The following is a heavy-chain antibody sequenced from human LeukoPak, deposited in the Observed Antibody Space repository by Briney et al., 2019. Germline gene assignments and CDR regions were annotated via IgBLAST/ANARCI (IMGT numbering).Heavy chain of an antibody. CDR2: IYTSGST. CDR1: GDSISSYY. CDR3: AREKQLRAWGFDP. D-gene: IGHD6-6*01. J-gene: IGHJ5*02. Sequence: SETLSLTCTVSGDSISSYYWSWIRQPPGKGLDWSGYIYTSGSTSYNPSLKSRVAISLDTSKNRFSLKLSSVTAADTAVYYCAREKQLRAWGFDPWGQGTLVTVSS. V-gene: IGHV4-4*09.